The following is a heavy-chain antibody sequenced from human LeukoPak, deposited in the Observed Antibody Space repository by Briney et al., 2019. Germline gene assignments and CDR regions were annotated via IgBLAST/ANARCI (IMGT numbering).Heavy chain of an antibody. D-gene: IGHD3-10*01. V-gene: IGHV3-7*03. CDR3: ARHGHYRFDP. CDR1: GFTFSTYW. Sequence: GGSLRLSCAASGFTFSTYWMSWVRQAPGKGLEWVANIKQDGSEKYYVDSVKGRFTISRDNAKNSLYLQMSSLTAEDTAVYYCARHGHYRFDPWGQGTLVTVSS. CDR2: IKQDGSEK. J-gene: IGHJ5*02.